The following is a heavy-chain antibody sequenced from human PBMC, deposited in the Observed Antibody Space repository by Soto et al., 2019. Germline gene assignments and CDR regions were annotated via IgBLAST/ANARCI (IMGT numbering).Heavy chain of an antibody. CDR3: ARATDTAMECDY. CDR1: GFTFSSYA. V-gene: IGHV3-30-3*01. Sequence: QPGGSLRLSCAASGFTFSSYAMHWVRQAPGKGLEWVAVISYDGSNKYYADSVKGRFTISRDNSKNTLYLQMNSLRAEDTAVYYCARATDTAMECDYWGQGTLVTVSS. J-gene: IGHJ4*02. CDR2: ISYDGSNK. D-gene: IGHD5-18*01.